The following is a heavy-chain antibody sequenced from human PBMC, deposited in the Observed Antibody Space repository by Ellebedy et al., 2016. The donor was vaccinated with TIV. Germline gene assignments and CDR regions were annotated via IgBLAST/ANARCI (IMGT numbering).Heavy chain of an antibody. CDR2: IYSGGST. CDR3: ARKNSSGWTFDY. V-gene: IGHV3-53*01. J-gene: IGHJ4*02. Sequence: GESLKISCAASGFTVSSNYMSWVRQAPGKGLEWVSVIYSGGSTYYADSVKGRFTISRDNSKNTLYLQINSLRAEDTAVYYCARKNSSGWTFDYWGQGTLVTVSS. D-gene: IGHD6-19*01. CDR1: GFTVSSNY.